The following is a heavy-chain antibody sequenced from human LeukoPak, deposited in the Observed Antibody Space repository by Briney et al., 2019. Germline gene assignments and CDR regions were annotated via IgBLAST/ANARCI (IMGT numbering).Heavy chain of an antibody. D-gene: IGHD6-19*01. CDR3: TRGDSSGWSYFDY. CDR2: IKSKTDGGTT. V-gene: IGHV3-15*01. J-gene: IGHJ4*02. CDR1: GFTFSNAL. Sequence: GGSLRLSCAASGFTFSNALMSWVRQAPGMGLEWVGRIKSKTDGGTTEYAASVKGRFTISRDDSKTIAYLQMNSLKTEDTAMYYCTRGDSSGWSYFDYWGQGTLVTASS.